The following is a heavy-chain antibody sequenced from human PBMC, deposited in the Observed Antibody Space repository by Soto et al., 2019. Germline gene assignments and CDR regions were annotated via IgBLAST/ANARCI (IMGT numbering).Heavy chain of an antibody. CDR2: IYYSGST. Sequence: QVQLQESGPGLVKPSQTLSLTCTVSGGSISSGGYYWSWIRQHPGTGLEWIGYIYYSGSTYYNPSRKSRVTISVDTSKNQFSLKLSSVTAADTAVYYCARDGGAMVAVFDYWGQGTLVTVSS. CDR3: ARDGGAMVAVFDY. V-gene: IGHV4-31*03. CDR1: GGSISSGGYY. D-gene: IGHD5-18*01. J-gene: IGHJ4*02.